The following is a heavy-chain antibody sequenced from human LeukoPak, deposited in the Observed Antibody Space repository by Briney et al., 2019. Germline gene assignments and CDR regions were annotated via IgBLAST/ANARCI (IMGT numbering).Heavy chain of an antibody. D-gene: IGHD3-9*01. V-gene: IGHV1-8*01. CDR3: ASGLYDLLTGYPFDI. CDR1: GYTFTSFD. J-gene: IGHJ3*02. CDR2: MNPHSGNS. Sequence: ASVEVSCKASGYTFTSFDVNWVRQATGQGLEWMGWMNPHSGNSGYAQEFQGRVTMTRNTSINTAYMELSRLRSEDTAVYYCASGLYDLLTGYPFDIWGQGTLVTVSS.